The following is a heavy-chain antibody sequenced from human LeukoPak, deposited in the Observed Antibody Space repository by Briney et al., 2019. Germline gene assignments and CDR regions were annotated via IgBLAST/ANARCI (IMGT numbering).Heavy chain of an antibody. V-gene: IGHV3-23*01. CDR2: ISGSGGST. D-gene: IGHD5-18*01. J-gene: IGHJ4*02. Sequence: PGGSLRLSCAASGFTFSSYGMSWVRQAPGKGLEWVSAISGSGGSTYYADSVKGRFTISRDNSKNTLYLQMNSLRAEDTAVYYCAREGDTYGYGHGQNVYWGQGTLVSVSS. CDR1: GFTFSSYG. CDR3: AREGDTYGYGHGQNVY.